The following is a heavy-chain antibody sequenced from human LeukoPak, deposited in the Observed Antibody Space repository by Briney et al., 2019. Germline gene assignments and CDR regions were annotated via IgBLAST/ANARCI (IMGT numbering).Heavy chain of an antibody. Sequence: KSSETLSLTCAVYGGSFSGYCWSWIRQPPGKGLEWIGEINHSGSTNYNPSLKSRVTISVDTSKNQFSLKLSSVTAADTAVYYCVRRILGKTSDSWGQGTLVTVSS. D-gene: IGHD7-27*01. CDR3: VRRILGKTSDS. CDR2: INHSGST. J-gene: IGHJ4*02. V-gene: IGHV4-34*01. CDR1: GGSFSGYC.